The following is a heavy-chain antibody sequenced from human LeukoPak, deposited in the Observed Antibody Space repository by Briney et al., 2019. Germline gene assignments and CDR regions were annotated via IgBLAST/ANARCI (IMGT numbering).Heavy chain of an antibody. Sequence: GGSLRLSCAASGFTFDDYGMSWVRQAPGKGLEWVSAINWNGGSTGYADSVKGRFIVSRDNAKNSLYLQMNSLRAEDTALYYCARTSGGYGDWAYWGQGILVSVSS. V-gene: IGHV3-20*04. CDR2: INWNGGST. CDR3: ARTSGGYGDWAY. D-gene: IGHD4-17*01. CDR1: GFTFDDYG. J-gene: IGHJ4*02.